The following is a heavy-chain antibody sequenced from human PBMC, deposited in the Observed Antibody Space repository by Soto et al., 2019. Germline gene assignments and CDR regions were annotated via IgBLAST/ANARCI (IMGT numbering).Heavy chain of an antibody. J-gene: IGHJ4*02. Sequence: SETLSLTCAVSGGSISSSNWWSWVRQPPGKGLEWIGEIYHSGSTNYNPSLKSRVTISVDKSKNQFSLKLSSVTAADTAVYYCARSDDVDSSGCHGCWGQGTLVTVSS. CDR2: IYHSGST. CDR1: GGSISSSNW. CDR3: ARSDDVDSSGCHGC. D-gene: IGHD3-22*01. V-gene: IGHV4-4*02.